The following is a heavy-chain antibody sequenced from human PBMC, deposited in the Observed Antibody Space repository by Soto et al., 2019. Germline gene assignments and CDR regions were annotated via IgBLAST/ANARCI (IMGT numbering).Heavy chain of an antibody. J-gene: IGHJ4*02. CDR1: GDSISSRSYY. Sequence: SATLSLACTVTGDSISSRSYYWGWIRQPPGKGIEWIGSIYYSGSTYNNPSLRSRVYMSIDTSKDQFSLRLKSVNAADTSMYLCARQRASGVNQAYFDVLGPGSLVAV. CDR3: ARQRASGVNQAYFDV. V-gene: IGHV4-39*01. CDR2: IYYSGST. D-gene: IGHD2-8*01.